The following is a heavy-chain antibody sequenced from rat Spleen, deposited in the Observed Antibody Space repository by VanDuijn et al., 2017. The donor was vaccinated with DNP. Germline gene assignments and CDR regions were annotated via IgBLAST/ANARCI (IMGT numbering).Heavy chain of an antibody. J-gene: IGHJ4*01. CDR2: INRSRTT. CDR1: GFSITSSYR. CDR3: ARWPGYNPPYAMDA. D-gene: IGHD1-4*01. Sequence: EVQLQESGPGLVKPPQSLSLTCSVPGFSITSSYRWNWIRKFPENKLEWRGSINRSRTTRYNPSLKSRISITRDTSKNQLFLQVNSVTTEDTATYHCARWPGYNPPYAMDAWGQGTSVTVSS. V-gene: IGHV3-3*01.